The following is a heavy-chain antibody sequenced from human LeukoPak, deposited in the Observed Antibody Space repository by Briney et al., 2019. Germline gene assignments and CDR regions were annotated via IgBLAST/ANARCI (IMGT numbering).Heavy chain of an antibody. CDR3: AIVVVNIGYY. V-gene: IGHV3-7*01. CDR1: GFTFSSYG. Sequence: GGSLRLSCAASGFTFSSYGMHWVRQAPGKGLEWVANIKQDGSEKYYVDSVKGRFTISRDNAKNSLYLQMNSLRAEDTAVYYCAIVVVNIGYYWGQGTLVTVSS. CDR2: IKQDGSEK. D-gene: IGHD2-21*01. J-gene: IGHJ4*02.